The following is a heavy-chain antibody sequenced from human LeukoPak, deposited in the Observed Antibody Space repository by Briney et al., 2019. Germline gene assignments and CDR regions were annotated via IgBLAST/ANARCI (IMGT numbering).Heavy chain of an antibody. V-gene: IGHV3-23*01. CDR2: ISGSGGST. J-gene: IGHJ3*02. Sequence: PGGSLRLSCAASGFTFSSYAMSSVRQAPGKGLEWVSAISGSGGSTYYADSVRGRFPISRDNSKNTLYLQMNSMRAEDTAVYYCAKASSAWYLSAFDIWGQGTMVTVSS. D-gene: IGHD6-19*01. CDR3: AKASSAWYLSAFDI. CDR1: GFTFSSYA.